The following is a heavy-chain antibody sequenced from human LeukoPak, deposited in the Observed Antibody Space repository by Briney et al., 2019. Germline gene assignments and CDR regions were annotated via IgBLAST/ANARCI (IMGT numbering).Heavy chain of an antibody. Sequence: ASVKVSCKVSGDTLTEFSMLWVRQAPGKGLEWMGGFYREDGETTYAQKFQGRVTMTEDTSTDTAYMELSSLRYEDTAVYYCATLDGYGDYVGYWGQGTVVTVSS. V-gene: IGHV1-24*01. CDR2: FYREDGET. CDR1: GDTLTEFS. CDR3: ATLDGYGDYVGY. J-gene: IGHJ4*02. D-gene: IGHD4-17*01.